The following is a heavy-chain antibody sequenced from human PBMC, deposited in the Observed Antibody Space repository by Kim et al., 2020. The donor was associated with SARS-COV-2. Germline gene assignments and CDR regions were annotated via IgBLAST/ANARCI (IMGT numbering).Heavy chain of an antibody. CDR1: GASINSHY. Sequence: SETLSLTCTVSGASINSHYWSWIRQTPGKGLEWIGYIHSGGTTNYNPSLKSRLTLSVYASNNHFSLTLKSVTAADTALYYWARYDTTMVAFDWWGQGT. V-gene: IGHV4-59*11. CDR3: ARYDTTMVAFDW. D-gene: IGHD5-18*01. CDR2: IHSGGTT. J-gene: IGHJ4*02.